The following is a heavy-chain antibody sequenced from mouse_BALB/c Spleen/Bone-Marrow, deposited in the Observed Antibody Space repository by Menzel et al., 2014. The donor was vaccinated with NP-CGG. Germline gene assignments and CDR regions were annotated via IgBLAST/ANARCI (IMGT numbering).Heavy chain of an antibody. V-gene: IGHV5-9-3*01. CDR2: ISSGGSYT. Sequence: EVNVVESGGGLVKPGGSLKLSCAASGFTFSSYAMSWVRQTPEKRLEWVATISSGGSYTYYPDSEKGRFAISRDNAKNTLYLQMSSLRSEDTAMYYCARHDGYYAMDYWGQGTSVTVSS. CDR1: GFTFSSYA. J-gene: IGHJ4*01. CDR3: ARHDGYYAMDY. D-gene: IGHD2-3*01.